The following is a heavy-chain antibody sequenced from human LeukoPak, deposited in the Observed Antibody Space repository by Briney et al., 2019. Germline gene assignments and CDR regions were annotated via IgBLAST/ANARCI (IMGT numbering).Heavy chain of an antibody. D-gene: IGHD3-9*01. Sequence: PSETLSLTCTVSGASISSYYWSWIRQPPGMGLEWIGYSYNTGSTNYNPSLKSRVTISADSSKNQFSLKLSSVTAADTAVYYCARGGEVRLRYFDWLTHWGQGTLVTVSS. J-gene: IGHJ5*02. CDR1: GASISSYY. V-gene: IGHV4-59*01. CDR3: ARGGEVRLRYFDWLTH. CDR2: SYNTGST.